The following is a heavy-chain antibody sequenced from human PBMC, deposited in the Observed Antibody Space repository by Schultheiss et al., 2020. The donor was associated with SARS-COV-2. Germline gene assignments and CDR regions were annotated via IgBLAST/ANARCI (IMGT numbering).Heavy chain of an antibody. D-gene: IGHD3-10*01. Sequence: GGSLRLSCAASGFTFSSYAMSWVRQAPGKGLEWVSAISGSGGSTYYADSVKGRFTISRDNSKNTLYLQMNSLRAEDTAVYYCARDSPLTYGTVWDLFELWGQGTLVTVSS. V-gene: IGHV3-23*01. CDR3: ARDSPLTYGTVWDLFEL. J-gene: IGHJ4*02. CDR1: GFTFSSYA. CDR2: ISGSGGST.